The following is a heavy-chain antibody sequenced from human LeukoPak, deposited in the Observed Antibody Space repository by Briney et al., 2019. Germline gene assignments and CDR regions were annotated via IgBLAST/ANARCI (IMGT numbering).Heavy chain of an antibody. CDR1: GFTFNNYA. D-gene: IGHD2/OR15-2a*01. Sequence: GGSLRLSCAASGFTFNNYALAWVRQTPEKGLECVSAISGSGGSTYYADSVKGRFTISRDNSKNTLYLQMNSLRAEDTAVYYCARERGGDDTENIYYYYYMDVWGKGTTVTVSS. V-gene: IGHV3-23*01. CDR3: ARERGGDDTENIYYYYYMDV. J-gene: IGHJ6*03. CDR2: ISGSGGST.